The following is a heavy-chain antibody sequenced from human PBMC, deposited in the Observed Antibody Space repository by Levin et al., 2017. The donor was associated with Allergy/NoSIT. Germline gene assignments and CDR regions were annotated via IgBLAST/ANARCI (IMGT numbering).Heavy chain of an antibody. CDR3: ARAQTYDFHRSYYYGMDV. J-gene: IGHJ6*02. CDR1: GGTFSTYS. Sequence: ASVKVSCKASGGTFSTYSIIWVRQAPGQGLEWMGGITPMFGTTSYPQKFEARVTLTADKSTSVAYMELTSLTSADTAVYYCARAQTYDFHRSYYYGMDVWGQGTTVNVSS. CDR2: ITPMFGTT. D-gene: IGHD3-3*01. V-gene: IGHV1-69*06.